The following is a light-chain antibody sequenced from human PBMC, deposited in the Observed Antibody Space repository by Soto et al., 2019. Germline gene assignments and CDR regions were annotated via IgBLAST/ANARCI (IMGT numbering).Light chain of an antibody. J-gene: IGKJ3*01. CDR2: SAS. CDR1: QAIRNN. Sequence: DFQMTQSPSSLSASVGDRVTITCRASQAIRNNLAWYQQKPGKLPQLLIYSASTLQSGVPSRFSGRGSGTDFTLTISSLQPEDVGTYYCQKCDAAPFTFGPGTTVDIK. V-gene: IGKV1-27*01. CDR3: QKCDAAPFT.